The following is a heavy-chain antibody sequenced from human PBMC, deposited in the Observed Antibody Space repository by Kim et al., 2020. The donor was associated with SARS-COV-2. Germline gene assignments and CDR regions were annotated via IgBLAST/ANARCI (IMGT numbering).Heavy chain of an antibody. V-gene: IGHV4-39*01. Sequence: PSLKSRVTISVDTSKNQFSLKLSSVTAADTAVYYCAIKYDFWSGKDAFDIWGQGTMVTVSS. D-gene: IGHD3-3*01. CDR3: AIKYDFWSGKDAFDI. J-gene: IGHJ3*02.